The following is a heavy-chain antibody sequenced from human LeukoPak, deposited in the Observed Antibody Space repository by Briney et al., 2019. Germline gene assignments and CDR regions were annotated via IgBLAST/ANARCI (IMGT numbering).Heavy chain of an antibody. D-gene: IGHD5-18*01. V-gene: IGHV1-8*01. CDR1: GYTFTSYD. CDR3: ARATSSRDHTAGY. Sequence: ASVKVSCKASGYTFTSYDINWVRQATGQGLEWMGWMNPNSGNTGYAQKFQGRVTMIRNTSISTAYMELSSLRSEDTAVYYCARATSSRDHTAGYWGQGTLVTVSS. CDR2: MNPNSGNT. J-gene: IGHJ4*02.